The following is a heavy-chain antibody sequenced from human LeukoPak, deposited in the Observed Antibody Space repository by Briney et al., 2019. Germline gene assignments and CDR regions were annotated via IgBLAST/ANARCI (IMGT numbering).Heavy chain of an antibody. D-gene: IGHD3-16*02. CDR1: GRSFSGYY. Sequence: SETLSLTCAVYGRSFSGYYWSWIRQPPGKGLEWTGEINHSGSTNYNPSLKSRVTISVDTSKNQFSLKLSSVTAADTAVYYCARGNYVWGSYRPLDYWGQGTLVTVSS. CDR3: ARGNYVWGSYRPLDY. V-gene: IGHV4-34*01. J-gene: IGHJ4*02. CDR2: INHSGST.